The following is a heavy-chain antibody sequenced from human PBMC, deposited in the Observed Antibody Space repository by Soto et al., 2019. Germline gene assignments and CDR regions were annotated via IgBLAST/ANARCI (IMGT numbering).Heavy chain of an antibody. D-gene: IGHD3-10*01. CDR1: NASISSRKW. CDR3: ASKFGELLADAFDI. V-gene: IGHV4-4*02. J-gene: IGHJ3*02. Sequence: QVQLQESGPGLVKPSGTLSLNCTVSNASISSRKWWTWVRQTPGKGLEWIGEINHSGSINHNPSLKTRVTMSVDKSNNQFSLKMTSVTAADTAVYYCASKFGELLADAFDIWGQGTVVTVSS. CDR2: INHSGSI.